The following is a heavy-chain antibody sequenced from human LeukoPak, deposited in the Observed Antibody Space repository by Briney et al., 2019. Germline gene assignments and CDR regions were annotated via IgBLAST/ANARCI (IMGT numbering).Heavy chain of an antibody. D-gene: IGHD4-17*01. V-gene: IGHV3-33*06. CDR1: GFTFSSYG. CDR3: AKDSGPSDYADYEEYYYYYMDV. J-gene: IGHJ6*03. Sequence: PGRSLRLSCAASGFTFSSYGMHWVRQAPGKGLDWVAVIWYDGSNKYYADSVKGRFTISRDNSKNTLYLQMNSLRAEDTAVYYCAKDSGPSDYADYEEYYYYYMDVWGKGTMVTVSS. CDR2: IWYDGSNK.